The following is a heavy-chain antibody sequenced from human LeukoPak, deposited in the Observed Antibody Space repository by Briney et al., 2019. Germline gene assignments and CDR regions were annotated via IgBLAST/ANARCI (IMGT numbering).Heavy chain of an antibody. V-gene: IGHV3-21*01. J-gene: IGHJ4*02. Sequence: GGSLRLSCAASGFTFNNYGMHWVRQAPGKGLEWVSSISSSSSYIYYADSVKGRFTISRDNAKNSLYLQMNSLRAEDTAVYYCARALTIFGVVIFPYYFDYWGQGTLVTVSS. CDR2: ISSSSSYI. CDR3: ARALTIFGVVIFPYYFDY. CDR1: GFTFNNYG. D-gene: IGHD3-3*01.